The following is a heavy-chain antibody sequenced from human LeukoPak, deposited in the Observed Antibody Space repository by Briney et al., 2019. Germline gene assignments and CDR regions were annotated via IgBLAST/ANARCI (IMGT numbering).Heavy chain of an antibody. V-gene: IGHV3-33*06. D-gene: IGHD7-27*01. CDR2: VWYDGSKQ. Sequence: GRSLRLSCAASGFTFSNYGMHWVRQAPGRGLEWVAIVWYDGSKQFYADSVKGRFTISRDNSKNTLYLLMNSLRAEDTAVHYCAKDLRTGDFDFWGQGTLVTVSS. J-gene: IGHJ4*02. CDR3: AKDLRTGDFDF. CDR1: GFTFSNYG.